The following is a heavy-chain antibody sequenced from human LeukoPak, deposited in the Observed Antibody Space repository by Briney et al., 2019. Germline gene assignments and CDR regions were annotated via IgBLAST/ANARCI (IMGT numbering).Heavy chain of an antibody. CDR2: IYPGDSDA. CDR1: GYTFSNYW. CDR3: ARESETSRRFYAP. Sequence: GESLKISCTGSGYTFSNYWIGWVRQMPGKGLEWMGIIYPGDSDATYSPSFRGQVTFSVDVSRTTVYLEWTSLKASDTAMYFCARESETSRRFYAPWGQGTLVTVSS. J-gene: IGHJ5*02. D-gene: IGHD2-2*01. V-gene: IGHV5-51*01.